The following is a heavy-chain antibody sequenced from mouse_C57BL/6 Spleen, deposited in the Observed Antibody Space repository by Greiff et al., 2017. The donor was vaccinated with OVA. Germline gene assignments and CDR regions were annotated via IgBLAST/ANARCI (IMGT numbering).Heavy chain of an antibody. Sequence: EVQLVESGGGLVQPQGSLKLSCAASGFSFNTYAMNWVRQAPGKGLEWVARIRSKSNNYATYYADSVKDRFTISRDDSESMLYLQMNNLKTEDTAMYYCVRSYGKEWYFDVWGTGTTVTVSS. CDR1: GFSFNTYA. D-gene: IGHD2-1*01. CDR2: IRSKSNNYAT. J-gene: IGHJ1*03. V-gene: IGHV10-1*01. CDR3: VRSYGKEWYFDV.